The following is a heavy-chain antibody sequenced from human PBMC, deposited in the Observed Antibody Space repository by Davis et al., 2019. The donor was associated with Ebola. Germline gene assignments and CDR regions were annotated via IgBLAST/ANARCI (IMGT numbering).Heavy chain of an antibody. D-gene: IGHD1-26*01. Sequence: GESLKISCAASGFTFSSYGMHWVRQAPGKGLEWVAVISYDGSNKYYADSVKGRFTISRDNSKNTLYLQMNSLRAEDTAVYYCAKSKGGSCFDYWGQEPWSPSPQ. J-gene: IGHJ4*01. CDR2: ISYDGSNK. V-gene: IGHV3-30*18. CDR1: GFTFSSYG. CDR3: AKSKGGSCFDY.